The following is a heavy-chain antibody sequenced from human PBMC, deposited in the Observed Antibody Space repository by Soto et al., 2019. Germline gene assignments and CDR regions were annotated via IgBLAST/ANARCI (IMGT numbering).Heavy chain of an antibody. V-gene: IGHV3-64D*06. CDR2: ISSNGGST. Sequence: WGSLRLSCSASGFSFTTYAMHWVRQAPGKGLEYVSAISSNGGSTNYADSVKGRFTISRDNSKNTLYLQMSSLRPEDTALYYCVKDPDRSFDYWGQGTLVTVSS. CDR1: GFSFTTYA. CDR3: VKDPDRSFDY. J-gene: IGHJ4*02.